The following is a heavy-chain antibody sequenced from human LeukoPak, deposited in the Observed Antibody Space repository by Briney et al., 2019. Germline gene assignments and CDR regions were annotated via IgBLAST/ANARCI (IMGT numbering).Heavy chain of an antibody. CDR1: GGSFSGYY. J-gene: IGHJ6*03. CDR2: INHSGST. CDR3: SRYYYYYYYMDV. V-gene: IGHV4-34*01. Sequence: PSETLSLTCAVYGGSFSGYYWSWIRQPPGKGLEWIGEINHSGSTNYNPSLKSRVTISVDTSKNQFSLKLSSVTAADTALYYCSRYYYYYYYMDVWGKGTTVTISS.